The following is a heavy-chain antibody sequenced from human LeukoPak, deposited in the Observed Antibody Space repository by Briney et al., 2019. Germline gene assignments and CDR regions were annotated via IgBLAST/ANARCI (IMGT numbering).Heavy chain of an antibody. D-gene: IGHD3-9*01. CDR2: IIPIFGTA. J-gene: IGHJ6*04. Sequence: SVRVSCKASGGTFSSYAISWVRQAPGQGLEWMGGIIPIFGTANYAQKFQGRVTITADKSTSTAYMELSSLRSEDTAVYYCARITRSDCDILTGLPLYYYYGMDVWGKGTTVTVSS. V-gene: IGHV1-69*06. CDR1: GGTFSSYA. CDR3: ARITRSDCDILTGLPLYYYYGMDV.